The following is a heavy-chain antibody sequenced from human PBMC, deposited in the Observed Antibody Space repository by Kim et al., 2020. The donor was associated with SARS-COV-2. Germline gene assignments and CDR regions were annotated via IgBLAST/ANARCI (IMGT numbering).Heavy chain of an antibody. CDR3: TTDATPTLSNYFDY. J-gene: IGHJ4*02. CDR1: GFTFTYTW. D-gene: IGHD2-15*01. CDR2: IKNEAQGATT. V-gene: IGHV3-15*01. Sequence: GGSLRLSCAASGFTFTYTWITWVRQAPGKGLEWVGRIKNEAQGATTDYAAPVKGRFTISRDDSKNTLYLQMNSLKIEDTAVYYCTTDATPTLSNYFDYWGQGTLVTVSS.